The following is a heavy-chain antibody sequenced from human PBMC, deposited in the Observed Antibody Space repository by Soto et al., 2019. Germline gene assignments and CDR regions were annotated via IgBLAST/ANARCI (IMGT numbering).Heavy chain of an antibody. D-gene: IGHD4-17*01. CDR3: ARALWHGDYGMDV. CDR2: IWYDGSNK. Sequence: QVQLVESGGGVVQPGRSLRLSCAASGFTFSSYGMHWVRQAPGKGLEWVAVIWYDGSNKYYADSVKGRFTISRDNSKNTLYLQRNSLRAEDTAVYYCARALWHGDYGMDVWGQGTTVTVSS. J-gene: IGHJ6*02. V-gene: IGHV3-33*01. CDR1: GFTFSSYG.